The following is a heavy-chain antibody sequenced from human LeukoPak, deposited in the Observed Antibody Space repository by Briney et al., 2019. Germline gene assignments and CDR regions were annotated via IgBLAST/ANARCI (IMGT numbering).Heavy chain of an antibody. Sequence: GGSLRLSCATSGFTFISFWMSWVRQAPGKGREGVANIKEDGSEEYYVDSVKGRFTISRDNAKNSLYLQMNSLRAEDTAVYYCAGDVFRDGYNSGSDYWGQGTLVAVSS. CDR1: GFTFISFW. CDR2: IKEDGSEE. J-gene: IGHJ4*02. CDR3: AGDVFRDGYNSGSDY. V-gene: IGHV3-7*01. D-gene: IGHD5-24*01.